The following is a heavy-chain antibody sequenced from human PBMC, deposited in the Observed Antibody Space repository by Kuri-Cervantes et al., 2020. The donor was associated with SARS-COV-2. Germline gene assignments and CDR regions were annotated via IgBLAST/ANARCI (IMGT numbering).Heavy chain of an antibody. CDR1: GFTFSSYA. D-gene: IGHD3-10*01. J-gene: IGHJ4*02. CDR3: ARSPGAYFGY. V-gene: IGHV3-30*04. CDR2: ISYDGSNK. Sequence: GESLKISCAASGFTFSSYAMHWVRQAPGKGLEWVAVISYDGSNKNYADSVKGRFTISRDNSKNTLYLQMKSLRAEDTAVYHWARSPGAYFGYWGQGTLVTVSS.